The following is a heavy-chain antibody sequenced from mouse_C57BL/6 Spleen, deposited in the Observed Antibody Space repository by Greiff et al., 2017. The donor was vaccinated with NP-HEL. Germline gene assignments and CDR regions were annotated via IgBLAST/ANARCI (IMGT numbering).Heavy chain of an antibody. CDR3: ARQGLYSKTYWYFDV. J-gene: IGHJ1*03. Sequence: QVQLQQPGAELVKPGASVKLSCKASGYTFTSYWMQWVKQRPGQGLGWIGEIDPSDSYTNYNQKFKGKATLTVDTSSSTAYMQLSSLTSEDSAVYYCARQGLYSKTYWYFDVWGTGTTVTVSS. D-gene: IGHD2-5*01. CDR2: IDPSDSYT. CDR1: GYTFTSYW. V-gene: IGHV1-50*01.